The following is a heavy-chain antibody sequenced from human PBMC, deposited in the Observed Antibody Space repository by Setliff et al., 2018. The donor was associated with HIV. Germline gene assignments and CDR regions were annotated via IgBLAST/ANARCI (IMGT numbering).Heavy chain of an antibody. CDR1: GDSVSSRNYY. Sequence: ASETLSLTCTVSGDSVSSRNYYWTWIRQPAGKGLEWIGRIYNSGNTNYNPSLKSRVTISLDTSKNQISLKLNSVTAADTAIYYCAGARDDDILTGYYPHYFDYWGQGTLVTVSS. CDR2: IYNSGNT. J-gene: IGHJ4*02. CDR3: AGARDDDILTGYYPHYFDY. V-gene: IGHV4-61*02. D-gene: IGHD3-9*01.